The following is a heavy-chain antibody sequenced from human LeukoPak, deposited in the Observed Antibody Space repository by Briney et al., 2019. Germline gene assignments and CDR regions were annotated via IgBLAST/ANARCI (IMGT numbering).Heavy chain of an antibody. CDR3: ARDSGSYGMYYFDY. J-gene: IGHJ4*02. CDR2: IKQDGSEK. D-gene: IGHD1-26*01. V-gene: IGHV3-7*01. Sequence: GGSLRLSCAASGSTFSSYWMSWVRQAPGKGLEWVANIKQDGSEKYYVDSVKGRFTISRDNAKNSLYLQMNSLRAEDTAVYYCARDSGSYGMYYFDYWGQGTLVTVSS. CDR1: GSTFSSYW.